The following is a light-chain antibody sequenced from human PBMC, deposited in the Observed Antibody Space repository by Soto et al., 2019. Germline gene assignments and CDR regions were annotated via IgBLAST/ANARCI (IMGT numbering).Light chain of an antibody. J-gene: IGLJ2*01. Sequence: QSVLTQPPSVSAAPGQKVTISCSGSSSNIGNNYVSWYQQLPGTAPKLLIYDNNKRPSGIPDRFSGSKSGTSATLGITGLQTGDEDDYYCGTWDSSLSVMVIGGGTKVTVL. CDR3: GTWDSSLSVMV. CDR1: SSNIGNNY. CDR2: DNN. V-gene: IGLV1-51*01.